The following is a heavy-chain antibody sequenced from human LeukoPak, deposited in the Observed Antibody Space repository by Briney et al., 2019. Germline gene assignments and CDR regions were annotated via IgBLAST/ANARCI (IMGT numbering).Heavy chain of an antibody. V-gene: IGHV4-34*01. CDR2: INHSGSS. CDR1: GGSFSGYY. Sequence: SETLSLTCAVYGGSFSGYYWSWIRQPPGKGLEWIGEINHSGSSNYNPSLKSRVTISVDTSKNQFSLKLSSVTAADTAVYYCARQSMVVTARQYYFDYWGQGTLVTVSS. D-gene: IGHD2-21*02. J-gene: IGHJ4*02. CDR3: ARQSMVVTARQYYFDY.